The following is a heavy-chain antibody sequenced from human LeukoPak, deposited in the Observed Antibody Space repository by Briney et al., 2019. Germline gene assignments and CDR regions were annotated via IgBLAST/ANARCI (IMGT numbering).Heavy chain of an antibody. CDR1: GFTFSNAW. CDR2: IKSKTDGGTT. V-gene: IGHV3-15*01. CDR3: TSRRTTSAFDI. J-gene: IGHJ3*02. Sequence: GGSLRLSCAASGFTFSNAWMSWVRQAPGKGLEWVDRIKSKTDGGTTDYAAPVKGRFTISRDDSKNTLYLQMNSLKTEDTAVYYCTSRRTTSAFDIWGQGTMVTVSS. D-gene: IGHD4-17*01.